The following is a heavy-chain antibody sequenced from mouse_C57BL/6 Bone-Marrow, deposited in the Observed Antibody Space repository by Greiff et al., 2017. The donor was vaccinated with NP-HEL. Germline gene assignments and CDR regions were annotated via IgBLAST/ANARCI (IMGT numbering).Heavy chain of an antibody. CDR1: GLTFSSYG. CDR2: ISSGGSYT. D-gene: IGHD1-1*01. CDR3: ARHGDYYGSSYYFDY. V-gene: IGHV5-6*01. J-gene: IGHJ2*01. Sequence: EVQLVESGGDLVKPGGSLKLSCAASGLTFSSYGMSWVRQTPDKGLEWVATISSGGSYTYYPDSVKGRFTISRDNAKNTLYLQMSSLKSEDTAMYYCARHGDYYGSSYYFDYWGQGTTLTVSS.